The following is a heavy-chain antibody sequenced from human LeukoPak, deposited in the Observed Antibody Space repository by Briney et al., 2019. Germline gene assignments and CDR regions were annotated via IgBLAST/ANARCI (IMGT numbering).Heavy chain of an antibody. Sequence: GGSLRLSCAASGFTFSSYWMNWVRQAPGKGLEWVANIKQDGSDKYYVDSVKGRFTISRDNSKNPLYLQMNSLRAEDTAVYYCARGGQYSFYWGQGTLVTVSS. D-gene: IGHD5-18*01. CDR2: IKQDGSDK. V-gene: IGHV3-7*01. J-gene: IGHJ4*02. CDR1: GFTFSSYW. CDR3: ARGGQYSFY.